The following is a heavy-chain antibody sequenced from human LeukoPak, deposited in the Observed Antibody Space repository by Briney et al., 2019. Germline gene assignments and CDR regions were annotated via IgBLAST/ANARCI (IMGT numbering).Heavy chain of an antibody. CDR1: GFTFSSYG. D-gene: IGHD3-10*01. J-gene: IGHJ4*02. V-gene: IGHV3-30*03. CDR2: ISYDGSNK. CDR3: ARDIVSTMVRGVIGISDY. Sequence: PGGSLRLSCAASGFTFSSYGMHWVRQAPGKGLEWVAVISYDGSNKYYADSVKGRFTISRDNSKNTLYLQMNSLRAEDTAVYYCARDIVSTMVRGVIGISDYWGQGTLVTVSS.